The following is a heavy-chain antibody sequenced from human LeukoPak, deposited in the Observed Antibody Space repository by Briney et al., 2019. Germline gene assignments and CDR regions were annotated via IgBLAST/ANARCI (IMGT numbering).Heavy chain of an antibody. D-gene: IGHD6-19*01. J-gene: IGHJ5*02. CDR2: IYYSGST. CDR3: ARAEAYSSGWYWFDP. Sequence: SETLSLTCTVSGVSISSYYWSWIRQPPGKGLEWIGYIYYSGSTNYNPSLKSRVTISVDTSKNQFSLKLSSVTAADTAVYYCARAEAYSSGWYWFDPWGQGTLVTVSS. CDR1: GVSISSYY. V-gene: IGHV4-59*01.